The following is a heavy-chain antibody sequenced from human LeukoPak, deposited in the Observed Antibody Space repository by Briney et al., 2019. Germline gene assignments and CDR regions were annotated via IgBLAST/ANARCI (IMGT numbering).Heavy chain of an antibody. CDR2: ISGAGNNT. J-gene: IGHJ4*02. D-gene: IGHD4/OR15-4a*01. CDR1: GFTLDDYG. Sequence: GGSLRLSCAASGFTLDDYGMHWVRQAPGKGLEWVSLISGAGNNTSYADSVKGRFTISRDNTKNSLYLQMNSLRTEDTALYYCAKDTQKDYGIDSWGQGTLVTVSS. CDR3: AKDTQKDYGIDS. V-gene: IGHV3-43*02.